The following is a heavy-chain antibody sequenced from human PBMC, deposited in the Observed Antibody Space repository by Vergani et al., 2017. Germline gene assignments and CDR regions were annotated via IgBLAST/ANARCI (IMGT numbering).Heavy chain of an antibody. CDR3: ATKSCGTPGCQIGYFRE. Sequence: VQLVESGGGLAQPGGSLRLSCVVSGFTSSYYGMHWVRQAPGKGLEWVAVISYDGTQKYYADSVKGRFTISRDNSKSTLYLQMNSLRTEDTAVYYCATKSCGTPGCQIGYFREWGQGTMVTVSS. J-gene: IGHJ1*01. CDR2: ISYDGTQK. CDR1: GFTSSYYG. D-gene: IGHD1-1*01. V-gene: IGHV3-30*03.